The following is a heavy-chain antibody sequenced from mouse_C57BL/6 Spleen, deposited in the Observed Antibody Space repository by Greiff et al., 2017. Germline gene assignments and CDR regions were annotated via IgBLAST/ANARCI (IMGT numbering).Heavy chain of an antibody. Sequence: ESGPGLVKPSQSLSLTCSVTGYSITSGYYWNWIRQFPGNKLEWMGYISYDGSNNYNPSLKNRISITRDTSKNQFFLKLNSVTTEDTATXYCARGGTTVVGYWGQGTTLTVSS. J-gene: IGHJ2*01. CDR3: ARGGTTVVGY. V-gene: IGHV3-6*01. CDR1: GYSITSGYY. CDR2: ISYDGSN. D-gene: IGHD1-1*01.